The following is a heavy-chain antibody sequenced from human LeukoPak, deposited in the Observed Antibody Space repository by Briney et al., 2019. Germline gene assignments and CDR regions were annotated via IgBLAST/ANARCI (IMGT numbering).Heavy chain of an antibody. Sequence: SQTLSLTCTVSVGSISSVGYSWSSIRQHPGKGLEWNGYIYYSTSTYYNPSLKSPVTISVAKSKNQFSLKLSSVTAADTAVYYCAAGITGTDFDYWGQRTPVTVSS. J-gene: IGHJ4*02. CDR3: AAGITGTDFDY. D-gene: IGHD1-7*01. CDR1: VGSISSVGYS. V-gene: IGHV4-31*01. CDR2: IYYSTST.